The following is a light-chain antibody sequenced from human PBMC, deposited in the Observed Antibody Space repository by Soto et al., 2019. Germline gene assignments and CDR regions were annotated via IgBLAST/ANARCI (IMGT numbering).Light chain of an antibody. CDR1: SSDVGSYDL. CDR2: EGS. J-gene: IGLJ1*01. CDR3: FSYADTNNFV. V-gene: IGLV2-23*01. Sequence: QSVLTQPASVSGSPGQSITISCTGTSSDVGSYDLVSWYQQRPGKGPKLIIYEGSKRPSGISDRFSGSKSGNTASLTVSGLQAEDEGDYYCFSYADTNNFVFGSGTKVTVL.